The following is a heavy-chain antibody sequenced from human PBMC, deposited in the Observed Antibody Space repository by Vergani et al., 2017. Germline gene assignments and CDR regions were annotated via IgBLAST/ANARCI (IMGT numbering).Heavy chain of an antibody. V-gene: IGHV4-31*03. J-gene: IGHJ4*02. Sequence: QVQLQESGPGLVKPSQTLSLTCSVSGDSISSGVYYWNWIRQHPGKGLEWIGYIYSTGSTHHNPSLRRRINMSVDTSKNQFSLKLNSVTAADTAMYYCARMGGYDEGDAFRIGYFDSGVPGILVTVSS. CDR1: GDSISSGVYY. D-gene: IGHD3-22*01. CDR2: IYSTGST. CDR3: ARMGGYDEGDAFRIGYFDS.